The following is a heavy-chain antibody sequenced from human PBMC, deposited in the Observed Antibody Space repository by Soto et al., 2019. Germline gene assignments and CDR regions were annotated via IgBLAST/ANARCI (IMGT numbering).Heavy chain of an antibody. V-gene: IGHV1-8*01. Sequence: QVPLVQSGAEVKKPGASVKVSCKASGYTFTSYDINWVRQATGQGLEWMGWMNPNSGNTGYAQKFQGRVTMTRNTSISTAYMELSSLRSEDTAVYYCARGMYYDFWSGYDFDYWGQGTLVTVSS. J-gene: IGHJ4*02. CDR2: MNPNSGNT. D-gene: IGHD3-3*01. CDR3: ARGMYYDFWSGYDFDY. CDR1: GYTFTSYD.